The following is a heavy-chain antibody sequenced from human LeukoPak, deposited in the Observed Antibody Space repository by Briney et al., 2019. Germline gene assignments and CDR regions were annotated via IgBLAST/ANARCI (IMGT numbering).Heavy chain of an antibody. D-gene: IGHD2-21*02. J-gene: IGHJ4*02. Sequence: AASVKVSRKASGYTFTSYYMHWVRQAPGQGLEWMGIINPSGGSTSYAQKFQGRVTMTRNTSISTAYMELSSLRSEDTAVYYCARGTRARYCGGDCRHYFDYWGQGTLVTVSS. CDR3: ARGTRARYCGGDCRHYFDY. CDR1: GYTFTSYY. CDR2: INPSGGST. V-gene: IGHV1-46*01.